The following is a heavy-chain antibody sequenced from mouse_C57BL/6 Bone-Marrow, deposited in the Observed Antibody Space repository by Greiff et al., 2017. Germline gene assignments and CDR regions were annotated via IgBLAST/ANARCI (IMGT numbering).Heavy chain of an antibody. D-gene: IGHD1-1*01. CDR2: IRSKSSNYST. Sequence: EAGGGLVQPKGSLNLSCAASGFTFNTYAMHWVRQAPGKGLEWGARIRSKSSNYSTYYADSVKDRFTISSDDSQSMLYLQMKNLKTEDTAMDYCVREGTTVVATGNFDYWGKGTTLTVSS. J-gene: IGHJ2*01. CDR3: VREGTTVVATGNFDY. CDR1: GFTFNTYA. V-gene: IGHV10-3*01.